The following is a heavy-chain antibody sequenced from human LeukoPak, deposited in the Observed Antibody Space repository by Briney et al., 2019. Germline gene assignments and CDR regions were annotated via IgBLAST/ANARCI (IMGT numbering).Heavy chain of an antibody. Sequence: GGTLRLSCAASGFTFSSHGINWVRQAPGKGLEWVSGISPSGGITYYTDSVRGRFTISRDNSKNTVSLQMNSLRGEDTAVYYCAKDDAWGRYKDWGQGTLVTVSS. CDR3: AKDDAWGRYKD. D-gene: IGHD3-16*01. J-gene: IGHJ1*01. CDR1: GFTFSSHG. V-gene: IGHV3-23*01. CDR2: ISPSGGIT.